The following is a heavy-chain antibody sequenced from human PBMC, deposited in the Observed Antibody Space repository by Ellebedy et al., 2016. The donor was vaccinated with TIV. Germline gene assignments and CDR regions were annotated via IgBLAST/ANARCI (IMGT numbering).Heavy chain of an antibody. Sequence: SETLSLXXSVSGGSINKSNYYWAWIRQSPGKGLEWIGTVYWSGISYTNPSLKSRVTISVDMSENQFSLNLASVTAADTSVYYCARHRDYDFYYMDVWGKGTTVTVSS. CDR3: ARHRDYDFYYMDV. J-gene: IGHJ6*03. CDR2: VYWSGIS. CDR1: GGSINKSNYY. D-gene: IGHD3-3*01. V-gene: IGHV4-39*01.